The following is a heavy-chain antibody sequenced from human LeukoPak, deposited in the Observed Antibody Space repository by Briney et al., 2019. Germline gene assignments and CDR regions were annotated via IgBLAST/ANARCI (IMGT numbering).Heavy chain of an antibody. V-gene: IGHV4-30-2*01. CDR2: FYDGGST. CDR1: GGSISTGGYS. Sequence: PARALSLTSADSGGSISTGGYSGGWIRQPRRNGLGWLGYFYDGGSTNYNPSFKGRVTISVDKSKNQSSLKLSSVSAAGTAVNYSDRVVGIFGVVTARVYSMDVWGRGTTVTVSS. CDR3: DRVVGIFGVVTARVYSMDV. D-gene: IGHD3-3*01. J-gene: IGHJ6*02.